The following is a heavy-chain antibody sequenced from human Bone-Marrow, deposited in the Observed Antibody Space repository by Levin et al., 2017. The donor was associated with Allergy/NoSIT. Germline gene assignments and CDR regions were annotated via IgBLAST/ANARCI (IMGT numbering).Heavy chain of an antibody. CDR2: IKTNADGGTI. V-gene: IGHV3-15*01. Sequence: GSLRLSCAASGLTFTNAWMNWVRQAPGKGLEWVGLIKTNADGGTIDYAAPVKGRFTISRDDSNNTLYLHMNSLKTEDTAVYYCTSGDFDFWSGYYSFEYWGQGTLVTVSS. CDR1: GLTFTNAW. CDR3: TSGDFDFWSGYYSFEY. J-gene: IGHJ4*02. D-gene: IGHD3-3*01.